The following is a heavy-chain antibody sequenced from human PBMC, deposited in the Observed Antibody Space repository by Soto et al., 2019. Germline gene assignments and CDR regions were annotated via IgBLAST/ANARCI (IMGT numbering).Heavy chain of an antibody. V-gene: IGHV3-9*01. D-gene: IGHD3-9*01. CDR2: ISWNSGSI. CDR3: AKDTRYFDWGWFDP. CDR1: GFTFDDYA. Sequence: EVPLVESGGGLVQPGRSLRLSCAASGFTFDDYAMHWVRQAPGKGLEWVSGISWNSGSIGYADSVKGRFTISRDNAKTSLYLQMNSLRAEATALYYCAKDTRYFDWGWFDPWGQGTLVTVSS. J-gene: IGHJ5*02.